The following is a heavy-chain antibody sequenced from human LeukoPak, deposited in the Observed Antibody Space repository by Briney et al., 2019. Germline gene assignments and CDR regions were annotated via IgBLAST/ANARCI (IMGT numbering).Heavy chain of an antibody. J-gene: IGHJ5*02. CDR2: IYYSGST. Sequence: PSETLSLTCTVAGDSISSSRNYWGWIRQPPGKGLEWIGYIYYSGSTNYNPSLKSRVTISVDTSKNQFSLKLSSVTAADTAVYYCARESGGAVDGGNWFDPWGQGTLVTVSS. CDR1: GDSISSSRNY. CDR3: ARESGGAVDGGNWFDP. V-gene: IGHV4-61*01. D-gene: IGHD4-23*01.